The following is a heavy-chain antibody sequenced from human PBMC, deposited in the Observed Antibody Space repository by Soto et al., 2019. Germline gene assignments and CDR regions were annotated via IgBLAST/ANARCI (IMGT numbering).Heavy chain of an antibody. CDR2: ISYDRSNK. CDR1: GFTFSSYG. Sequence: GGSLRLCCAASGFTFSSYGMHWVRQAPGKGLEWVAVISYDRSNKYYADSVKGRFTISRDNSKNTLYLQMNSLRAEDTAVYYCARKTLTYYYDSSASYWGQGTLVTVSS. D-gene: IGHD3-22*01. J-gene: IGHJ4*02. CDR3: ARKTLTYYYDSSASY. V-gene: IGHV3-30*03.